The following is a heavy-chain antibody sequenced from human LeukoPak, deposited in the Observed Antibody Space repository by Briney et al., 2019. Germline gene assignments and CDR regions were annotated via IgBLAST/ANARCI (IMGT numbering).Heavy chain of an antibody. CDR2: ISGSGGST. CDR1: GFTFSSYA. CDR3: AKDREAGNPYYYYYGMDV. J-gene: IGHJ6*02. V-gene: IGHV3-23*01. D-gene: IGHD3-10*01. Sequence: PGGSLRLSCAASGFTFSSYAMSWVRQAPGGGLEWVSAISGSGGSTYYADSVKGRFTISRDNSKNTLYLQMNSLRAEDTAVYYCAKDREAGNPYYYYYGMDVWGQGTTVTVSS.